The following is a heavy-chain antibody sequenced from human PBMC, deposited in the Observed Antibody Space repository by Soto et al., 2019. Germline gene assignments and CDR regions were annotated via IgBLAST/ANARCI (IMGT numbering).Heavy chain of an antibody. J-gene: IGHJ3*02. CDR3: ARGGVTIRVRADNAFDI. CDR1: GYTFTGDG. D-gene: IGHD3-3*01. V-gene: IGHV1-18*01. Sequence: ASVKVSCKASGYTFTGDGISWVRQAPGQGLEWMGWISAYNGNTNYAQKLQGRVTMTTDTSTSTAYMELRSLRSDDTAVYYCARGGVTIRVRADNAFDIWGQGTMVTVSS. CDR2: ISAYNGNT.